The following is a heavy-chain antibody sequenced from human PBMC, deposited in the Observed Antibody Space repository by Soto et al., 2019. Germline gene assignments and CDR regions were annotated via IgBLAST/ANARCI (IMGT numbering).Heavy chain of an antibody. Sequence: EMQMVESGGGLVQPGGSLRLSCAASGFTFSTFWMFWMRQAPGKGLEWVATIKQDGSEERYMDSVKGRFTISRDNAKSSLHLQMNSLRVEDTAVYFCAGAPGWLIENWGQGTLVTVSS. CDR3: AGAPGWLIEN. CDR2: IKQDGSEE. CDR1: GFTFSTFW. D-gene: IGHD5-12*01. V-gene: IGHV3-7*04. J-gene: IGHJ4*02.